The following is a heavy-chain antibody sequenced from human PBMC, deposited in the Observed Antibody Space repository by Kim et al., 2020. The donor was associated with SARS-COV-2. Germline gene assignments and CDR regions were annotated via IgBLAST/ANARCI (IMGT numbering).Heavy chain of an antibody. D-gene: IGHD5-12*01. J-gene: IGHJ6*02. CDR3: AREGGYDYYYYYGMDV. Sequence: ASVKVSCKASGYTFTSYYMHWVRQAPGQGLEWMGIINPSGGSTSYAQKFQGRVTMTRDTSTSTVYMELSSLRSEDTAVYYCAREGGYDYYYYYGMDVWGQGTTVTVSS. CDR1: GYTFTSYY. CDR2: INPSGGST. V-gene: IGHV1-46*01.